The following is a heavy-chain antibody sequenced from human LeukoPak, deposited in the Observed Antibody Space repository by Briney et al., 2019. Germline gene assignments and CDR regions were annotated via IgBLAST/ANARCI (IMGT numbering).Heavy chain of an antibody. J-gene: IGHJ4*02. V-gene: IGHV3-33*01. D-gene: IGHD3-10*01. CDR2: IWHDGSHK. Sequence: PGGSLRLSCAASGFAFNTYAMHWVRQAPGKGLEWVTLIWHDGSHKFYIDSVRGRFTISRDNSRNTVYLQMNGLRAEDTAVYYCAREIFGSGSCPDYWGQGTLVTVSS. CDR1: GFAFNTYA. CDR3: AREIFGSGSCPDY.